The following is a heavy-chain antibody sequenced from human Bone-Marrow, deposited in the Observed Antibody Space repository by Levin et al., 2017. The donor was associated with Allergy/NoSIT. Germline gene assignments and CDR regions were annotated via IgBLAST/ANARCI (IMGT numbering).Heavy chain of an antibody. CDR2: ISASGGST. V-gene: IGHV3-23*01. J-gene: IGHJ4*02. CDR3: AKSLWFGELLHKIDY. Sequence: GESLKISCAASGFTFSNYAMSWVRQAPGKGLEWVSSISASGGSTYYADSVKGRFAISRDNSRNTLHLEMKSLRVEDTAIYYCAKSLWFGELLHKIDYWGQGTLVTVSS. D-gene: IGHD3-10*01. CDR1: GFTFSNYA.